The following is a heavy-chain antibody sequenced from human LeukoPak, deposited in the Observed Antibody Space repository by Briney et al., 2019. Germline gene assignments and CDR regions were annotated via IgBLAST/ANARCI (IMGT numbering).Heavy chain of an antibody. V-gene: IGHV4-59*01. D-gene: IGHD3-22*01. J-gene: IGHJ3*02. CDR3: ARGLHYYDSSGYYYDAFDI. CDR2: IYYSGST. Sequence: SETLSLTCTVSGGSISSYYWSWIRQPPGKGLEWIGYIYYSGSTNYNPSLKSRVTISVDTSKNQFSPKLSSVTAADTAVYYCARGLHYYDSSGYYYDAFDIWGQGTMVTVSS. CDR1: GGSISSYY.